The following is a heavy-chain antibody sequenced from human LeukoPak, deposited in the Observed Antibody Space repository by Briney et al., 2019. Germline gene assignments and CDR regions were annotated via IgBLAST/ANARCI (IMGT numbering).Heavy chain of an antibody. D-gene: IGHD3-16*01. CDR3: ARDLEGDYGNY. CDR1: GFTFSSYA. CDR2: ISYDGSNK. Sequence: GRSLRLSCAASGFTFSSYAMHWVRQAPGKGLEWVAVISYDGSNKYYADSVKGRFTISRDNFKNTLYLQMNSLRAEDTAVYYCARDLEGDYGNYWGQGTLVTVSS. J-gene: IGHJ4*02. V-gene: IGHV3-30*04.